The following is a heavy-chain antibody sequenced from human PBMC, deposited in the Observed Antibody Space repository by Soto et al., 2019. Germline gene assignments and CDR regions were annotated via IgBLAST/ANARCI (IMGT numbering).Heavy chain of an antibody. D-gene: IGHD2-2*02. CDR1: GGTSSSYA. CDR2: IIPIFGTA. J-gene: IGHJ5*02. Sequence: ASVKVSCKASGGTSSSYAISWVRQAPGQGLEWMGGIIPIFGTANYAQKFQGRVTITADESTSTAYMELSSLRSEDTAVYYCARVLAPRGVVVVPAAIGFDPWGQGTMVTVYS. V-gene: IGHV1-69*13. CDR3: ARVLAPRGVVVVPAAIGFDP.